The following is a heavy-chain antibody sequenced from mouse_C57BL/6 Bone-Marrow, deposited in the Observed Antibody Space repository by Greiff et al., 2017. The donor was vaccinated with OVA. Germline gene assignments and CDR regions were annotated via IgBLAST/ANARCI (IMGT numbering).Heavy chain of an antibody. J-gene: IGHJ3*01. CDR3: ARNRDDYDGAWFAY. D-gene: IGHD2-4*01. V-gene: IGHV2-2*01. CDR2: IWSGGST. CDR1: GFSLTSYG. Sequence: VQLQQSGPGLVQPSQSLSITCTVSGFSLTSYGVHWVRQSPGKGLEWLGVIWSGGSTDYNAAFISRLSISQDNSKSQVFFKMNRLKADDTARYYCARNRDDYDGAWFAYWGQGTLVTVSA.